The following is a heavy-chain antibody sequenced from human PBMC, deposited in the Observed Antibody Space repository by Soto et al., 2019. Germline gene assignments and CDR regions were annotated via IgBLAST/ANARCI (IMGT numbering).Heavy chain of an antibody. CDR2: IYHSRST. CDR3: ARQRPTDGRWEFANYYGMDV. V-gene: IGHV4-38-2*02. Sequence: SETLSLPCTVSGYSIRHGYYWGWIRQPPGKGLEWIGTIYHSRSTKYNPSLKSRVTISVDTSKNQFSLKLSSVSAADTAVYYCARQRPTDGRWEFANYYGMDVWGQGTPVTVSS. D-gene: IGHD1-26*01. CDR1: GYSIRHGYY. J-gene: IGHJ6*02.